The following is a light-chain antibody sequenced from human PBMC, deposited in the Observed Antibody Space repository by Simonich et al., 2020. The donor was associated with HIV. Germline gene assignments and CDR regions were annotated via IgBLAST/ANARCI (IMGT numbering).Light chain of an antibody. CDR3: MQGTHWPVT. Sequence: DFVMTQSPLSLPVTLGQPASISCRSSQSLVHSDGNTYLNWFQQRPGQSPRRLIYKVSNRDSGVPDRFSGSGSGTDFTLKISRVEAEDVGVYFCMQGTHWPVTFGGGTKVEIK. CDR1: QSLVHSDGNTY. V-gene: IGKV2-30*02. CDR2: KVS. J-gene: IGKJ4*01.